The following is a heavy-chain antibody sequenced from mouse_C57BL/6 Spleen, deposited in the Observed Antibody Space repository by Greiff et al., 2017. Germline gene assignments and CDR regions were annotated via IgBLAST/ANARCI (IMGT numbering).Heavy chain of an antibody. CDR3: TNSNYPSWFAY. CDR1: GFNIKDYY. V-gene: IGHV14-1*01. J-gene: IGHJ3*01. D-gene: IGHD2-5*01. CDR2: IDPEDGDT. Sequence: VQLQQSGAELVRPGASVKLSCTASGFNIKDYYMHWVKQRPEQGLEWIGRIDPEDGDTEYAPKFKGKATMTADTSSNTTYLQLSSLTSEDTAVYYCTNSNYPSWFAYWGQGTLVTVSA.